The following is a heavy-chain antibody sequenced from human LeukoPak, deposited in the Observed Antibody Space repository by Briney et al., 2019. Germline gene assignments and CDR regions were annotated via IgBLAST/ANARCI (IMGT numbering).Heavy chain of an antibody. Sequence: SETLSLTCTVSGGSFSSYYWSWIRQPPGKGLEWIGYIYYSGSTNYNPSLKSRVTISVDTSKNQFSLKLSSVTAADTAVYYCARVGYSSSWYFGYYFDYWGQGTLVTVSS. CDR2: IYYSGST. CDR3: ARVGYSSSWYFGYYFDY. V-gene: IGHV4-59*01. D-gene: IGHD6-13*01. J-gene: IGHJ4*02. CDR1: GGSFSSYY.